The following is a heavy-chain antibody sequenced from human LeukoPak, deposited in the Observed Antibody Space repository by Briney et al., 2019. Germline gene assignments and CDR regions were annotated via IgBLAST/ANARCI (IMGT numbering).Heavy chain of an antibody. CDR1: GYTFTSYY. Sequence: GASVKVSCKASGYTFTSYYMHWVRQAPGQGLEWMGIINPSGGSTSYAQRFQDRVTVTRDTSTSTVHMELSGLRAEDTALYYCARDQEGFDYWGQGTLVTVSS. J-gene: IGHJ4*02. CDR2: INPSGGST. V-gene: IGHV1-46*01. CDR3: ARDQEGFDY.